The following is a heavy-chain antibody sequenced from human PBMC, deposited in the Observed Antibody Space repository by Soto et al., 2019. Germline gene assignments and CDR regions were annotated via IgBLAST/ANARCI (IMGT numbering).Heavy chain of an antibody. D-gene: IGHD3-9*01. J-gene: IGHJ5*02. CDR2: IYYSGST. CDR1: GGSISSYY. Sequence: LSLTCTVSGGSISSYYWSWIRQPPGKGLEWIGYIYYSGSTNYNPSPKSRVTISVDTSKNQFSLKLSSVTAADTAVYYCASIKGLRYFDWLLVGGGWFDPWGQGTLVTVFS. V-gene: IGHV4-59*01. CDR3: ASIKGLRYFDWLLVGGGWFDP.